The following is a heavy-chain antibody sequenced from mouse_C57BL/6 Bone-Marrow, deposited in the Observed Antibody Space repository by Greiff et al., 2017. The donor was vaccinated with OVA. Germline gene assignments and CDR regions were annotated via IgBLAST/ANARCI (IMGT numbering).Heavy chain of an antibody. Sequence: QVQLQQPGTELVKPGASVKLSCKASGYTFTSYWMHWVKQRPGQGLEWIGNINPSNGGTNYNAKFKSKATLTVDKSSSTAYMQLSSLTSEDSAVNYCARSRVRYYYSSSYVGYFDVWGTGTTGTVTS. CDR1: GYTFTSYW. V-gene: IGHV1-53*01. J-gene: IGHJ1*03. CDR3: ARSRVRYYYSSSYVGYFDV. D-gene: IGHD1-1*01. CDR2: INPSNGGT.